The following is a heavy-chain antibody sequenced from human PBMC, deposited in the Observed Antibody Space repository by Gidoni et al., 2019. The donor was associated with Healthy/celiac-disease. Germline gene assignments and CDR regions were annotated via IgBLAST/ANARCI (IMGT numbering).Heavy chain of an antibody. Sequence: QITLKESGPTLVKPTQTLTLTCTFSGFSLSTSGVGVGWIRQPPGKALEWLALIYWDDDKRYSPSLKSRLTITKDTSKNQVVLTMTNMDPVDTATYYCAHRPPDYVWGSYRFYYFDYWGQGTLVTVSS. CDR1: GFSLSTSGVG. CDR2: IYWDDDK. V-gene: IGHV2-5*02. CDR3: AHRPPDYVWGSYRFYYFDY. D-gene: IGHD3-16*02. J-gene: IGHJ4*02.